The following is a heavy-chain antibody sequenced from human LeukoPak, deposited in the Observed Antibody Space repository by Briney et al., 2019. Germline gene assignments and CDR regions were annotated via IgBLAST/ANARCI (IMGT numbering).Heavy chain of an antibody. CDR1: GFTFSSYW. V-gene: IGHV3-23*01. J-gene: IGHJ4*02. CDR2: ISGSGGST. Sequence: GGSLRLSCAASGFTFSSYWMHWVRQAPGKGLEWVSAISGSGGSTYYADSVKGRFTISRDNSKNTLYLQMNSLRAEDTAVYYCAGYYYDSSGSNDYDYWGQGTLVTVSS. D-gene: IGHD3-22*01. CDR3: AGYYYDSSGSNDYDY.